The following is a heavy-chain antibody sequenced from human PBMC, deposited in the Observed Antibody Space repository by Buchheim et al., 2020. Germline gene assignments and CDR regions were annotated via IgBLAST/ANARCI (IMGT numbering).Heavy chain of an antibody. CDR3: AKDLGHYYFDY. Sequence: QVQLVQSGAEVKKPGASVKVSSKASGYTFTNYAVHWVRQAPGQRLEWMAWIIGGSGDTRYSQNFEGRVTLTRDTSASTAYMELSSLTSEDTAVYYCAKDLGHYYFDYWGQGTL. CDR2: IIGGSGDT. J-gene: IGHJ4*02. CDR1: GYTFTNYA. V-gene: IGHV1-3*01. D-gene: IGHD3/OR15-3a*01.